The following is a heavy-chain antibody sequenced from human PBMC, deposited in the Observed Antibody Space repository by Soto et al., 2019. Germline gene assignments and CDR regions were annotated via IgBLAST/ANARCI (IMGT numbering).Heavy chain of an antibody. V-gene: IGHV3-7*01. Sequence: GGSLRLSCAASGFTFSSYWMSWVRQAPGKGLEWVANIKQDGSEKYYVDSVKGRFTISRDNAKNSLYLQMNSLRAEDTAVYYCARAPVTGGIGPVRYYYMDVWGKGTTVTVSS. CDR2: IKQDGSEK. CDR3: ARAPVTGGIGPVRYYYMDV. D-gene: IGHD2-21*02. J-gene: IGHJ6*03. CDR1: GFTFSSYW.